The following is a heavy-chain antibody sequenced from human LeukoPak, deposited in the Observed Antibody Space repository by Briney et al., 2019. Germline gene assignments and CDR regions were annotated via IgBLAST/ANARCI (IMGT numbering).Heavy chain of an antibody. J-gene: IGHJ4*02. CDR1: GITFSNYA. V-gene: IGHV3-23*01. Sequence: GGSLRLSCVASGITFSNYAVSWVRKAPEKGLDWVSVISGSAHKIRYADSVKGRFTISRDNSENIVYLQMNNLRAEDTAVYYCAGRVTGYSSGYVYWGQGTLVTVSS. CDR2: ISGSAHKI. D-gene: IGHD5-18*01. CDR3: AGRVTGYSSGYVY.